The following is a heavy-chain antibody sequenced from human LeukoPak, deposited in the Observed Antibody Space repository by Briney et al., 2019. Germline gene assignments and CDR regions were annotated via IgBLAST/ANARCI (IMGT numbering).Heavy chain of an antibody. CDR3: TRSFYSNYDKWFDP. V-gene: IGHV4-34*01. Sequence: KTSETLSLTCAVYGASFSGYYWSWIRQPPGKGLECIGEINDGGTTNYNPSLKSRVSISIDRSKNHLYLTLTSVTAADTATYYCTRSFYSNYDKWFDPWGQGTLVTVSS. CDR1: GASFSGYY. J-gene: IGHJ5*02. CDR2: INDGGTT. D-gene: IGHD4-11*01.